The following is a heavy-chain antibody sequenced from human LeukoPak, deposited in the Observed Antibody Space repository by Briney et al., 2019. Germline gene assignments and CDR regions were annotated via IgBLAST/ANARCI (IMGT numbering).Heavy chain of an antibody. CDR2: TNPNSGNT. D-gene: IGHD2-15*01. J-gene: IGHJ3*02. CDR3: ARGHKDIVVVVAARSNSDAFDI. V-gene: IGHV1-8*01. CDR1: GYTFTSYD. Sequence: GASVRVSCKASGYTFTSYDINWVRQAAGQGLEWMGWTNPNSGNTGYAQKFQGRVTMTRNTSIITAYMELSSLRSEDTAVYYCARGHKDIVVVVAARSNSDAFDIWGQGTMVTVSS.